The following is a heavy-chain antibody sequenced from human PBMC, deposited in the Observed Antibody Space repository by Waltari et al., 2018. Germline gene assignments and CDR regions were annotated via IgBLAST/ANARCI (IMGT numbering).Heavy chain of an antibody. V-gene: IGHV3-48*02. CDR3: AREDNVNAKRAMDV. CDR1: GFTFNIYS. Sequence: EVQLVESGGGLVQPGGSLRLSCAASGFTFNIYSMKWVRQAPGKGLEWVSTVTGGTTTIDYYAGSVKGRFTVSRDKAKNSLYLQMNGLREEDTAAYYCAREDNVNAKRAMDVWGKGTTVTVSS. D-gene: IGHD1-20*01. J-gene: IGHJ6*04. CDR2: VTGGTTTI.